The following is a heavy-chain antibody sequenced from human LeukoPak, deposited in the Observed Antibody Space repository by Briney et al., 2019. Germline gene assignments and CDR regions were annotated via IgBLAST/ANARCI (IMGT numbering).Heavy chain of an antibody. Sequence: SETLSLTCTVSGGSISSYYWSWIRQPAGKGLEWIGRIYTSGSTNYNPSLKSRVTMSVDTSKNQFSLKLSSVTAADTAVYYCARVLMAVAGTRFDYWGQGTLVTVSS. CDR3: ARVLMAVAGTRFDY. CDR2: IYTSGST. CDR1: GGSISSYY. J-gene: IGHJ4*02. V-gene: IGHV4-4*07. D-gene: IGHD6-19*01.